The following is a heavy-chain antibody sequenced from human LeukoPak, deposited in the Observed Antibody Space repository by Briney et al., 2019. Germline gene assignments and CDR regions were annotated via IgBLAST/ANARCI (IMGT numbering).Heavy chain of an antibody. CDR3: ARDIRITIFGVVIKGFDY. Sequence: SETLSLTCSVSGDSISSSSSYWGWIRQPPGKGLEWIGSIYYSGSTYYNTSLKSRVTISVDTSKNQFSLKLSSVTAADTAVYYCARDIRITIFGVVIKGFDYWGQGTLVTVSS. V-gene: IGHV4-39*07. D-gene: IGHD3-3*01. CDR1: GDSISSSSSY. J-gene: IGHJ4*02. CDR2: IYYSGST.